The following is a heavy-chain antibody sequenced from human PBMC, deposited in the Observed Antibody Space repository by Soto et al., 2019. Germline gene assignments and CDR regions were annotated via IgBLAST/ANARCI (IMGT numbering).Heavy chain of an antibody. Sequence: ASVKVSCKVSGHTLTELSIHWVRQSPGKGLEWMGGFDPKTHDTMHVQKFQGRITMTGDTSTDTLYMELSSLRSEDTATYYCATDFRSGSHGGGFDYSGQGTLVTVSS. CDR1: GHTLTELS. CDR3: ATDFRSGSHGGGFDY. J-gene: IGHJ4*02. V-gene: IGHV1-24*01. CDR2: FDPKTHDT. D-gene: IGHD3-10*01.